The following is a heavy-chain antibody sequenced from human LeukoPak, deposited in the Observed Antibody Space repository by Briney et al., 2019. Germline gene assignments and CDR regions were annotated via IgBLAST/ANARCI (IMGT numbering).Heavy chain of an antibody. J-gene: IGHJ4*02. Sequence: GGSLRLSCAVSGFTFSSYAMSWVCQTPGKGLEWVSSITSSSTYTFYADSVKGRFTISRGNAKNSLYLQMNSLRNEDTALYYCAEDRRGFGYGGGNYFDYWGQGTLVTVSS. CDR3: AEDRRGFGYGGGNYFDY. D-gene: IGHD3-10*01. V-gene: IGHV3-21*04. CDR1: GFTFSSYA. CDR2: ITSSSTYT.